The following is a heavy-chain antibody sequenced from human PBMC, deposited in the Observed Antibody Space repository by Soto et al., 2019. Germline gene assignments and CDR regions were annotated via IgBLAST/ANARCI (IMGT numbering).Heavy chain of an antibody. V-gene: IGHV3-33*01. D-gene: IGHD3-22*01. J-gene: IGHJ4*02. CDR3: ARCGYSERSGIDY. CDR2: IWYDGSNK. CDR1: GFTFSSYG. Sequence: QVQLVESGGGVVQPGRSLRLSCAASGFTFSSYGMHWVRQAPGKGLEWVAVIWYDGSNKYYADSVKGRFTISRDNSKNTLYLQMTSLRAEDTAVYYCARCGYSERSGIDYWGQGTLVTVSS.